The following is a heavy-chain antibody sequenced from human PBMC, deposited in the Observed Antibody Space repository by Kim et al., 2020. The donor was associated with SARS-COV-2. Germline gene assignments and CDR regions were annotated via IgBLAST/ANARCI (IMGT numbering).Heavy chain of an antibody. CDR3: ARGEYQLPQFYYYGMDV. V-gene: IGHV1-69*13. J-gene: IGHJ6*02. Sequence: ASVKVSCKASGGTFSSYAISWVRQAPGQGLEWMGGIIPIFGTANYAQKFQGRVTITADESTSTAYMELSSLRSEDTAVYYCARGEYQLPQFYYYGMDVWGQGTTVTVSS. CDR2: IIPIFGTA. D-gene: IGHD2-2*01. CDR1: GGTFSSYA.